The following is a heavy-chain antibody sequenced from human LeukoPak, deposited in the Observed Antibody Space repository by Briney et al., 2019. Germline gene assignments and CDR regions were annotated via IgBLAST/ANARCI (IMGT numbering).Heavy chain of an antibody. D-gene: IGHD4-17*01. CDR1: TDSFSSHY. Sequence: SETLSLTRAVSTDSFSSHYWTWIRPPPGRGVEWIEYISYIGSTNYHPSLKSRVTISIDTSKNQFSLKLTSVTAADTAVYYCARDLVPVTKGFDIWGQGTMVSVPS. CDR2: ISYIGST. J-gene: IGHJ3*02. CDR3: ARDLVPVTKGFDI. V-gene: IGHV4-59*11.